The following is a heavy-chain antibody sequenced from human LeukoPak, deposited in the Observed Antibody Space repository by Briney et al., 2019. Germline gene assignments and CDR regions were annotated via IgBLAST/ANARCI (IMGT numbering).Heavy chain of an antibody. CDR3: ARARRT. J-gene: IGHJ5*02. Sequence: GGSLRLSCAASGFTFSTYSMNWVRQAPGKGLEWVSSISRSSDYIYYADSVKGRFTISRDNSKNTVYLQISSLRVEDTAIYYCARARRTWGQGTQVTVSS. CDR2: ISRSSDYI. CDR1: GFTFSTYS. V-gene: IGHV3-21*06.